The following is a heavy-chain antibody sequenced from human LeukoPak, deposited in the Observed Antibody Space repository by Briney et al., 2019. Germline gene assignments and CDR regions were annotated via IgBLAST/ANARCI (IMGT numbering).Heavy chain of an antibody. CDR3: ARELLDDYGDYVNPPDY. D-gene: IGHD4-17*01. CDR1: GFTFSSYA. Sequence: GGSLRLSCAASGFTFSSYAMHWVRQAPGKGLEWVAVISYDGSNKYYADSVKGRFTISRDNSKNTLYLQTNSLRAEDTAVYYCARELLDDYGDYVNPPDYWGQGTLVTVSS. CDR2: ISYDGSNK. J-gene: IGHJ4*02. V-gene: IGHV3-30*04.